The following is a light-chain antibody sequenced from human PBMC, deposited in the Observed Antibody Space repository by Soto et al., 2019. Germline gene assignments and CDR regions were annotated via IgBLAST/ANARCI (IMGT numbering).Light chain of an antibody. V-gene: IGKV3-20*01. CDR2: GAS. CDR1: QSVSSSY. J-gene: IGKJ2*01. Sequence: EIVLTQSPGTLSLSPGERATLSCRASQSVSSSYLAWYQQKPGQAPRLLIYGASSRATGIPDRFSGSGSGTDFTLTISXLEXEXXXXXXCXXXGTLYTFGQGTKLEIK. CDR3: XXXGTLYT.